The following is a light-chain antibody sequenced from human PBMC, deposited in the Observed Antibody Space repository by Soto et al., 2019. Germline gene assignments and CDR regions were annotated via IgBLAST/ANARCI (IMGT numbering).Light chain of an antibody. CDR2: DVT. CDR1: QSVSNY. Sequence: EIVLTQSPATLSLSPGERATLSCRASQSVSNYLAWYQQKPGQAPRLLFYDVTNRATGIPARFSGSGSGTDFTLTISSLEPEDFAVYYCQSLFTFGPGTKVDIK. V-gene: IGKV3-11*01. J-gene: IGKJ3*01. CDR3: QSLFT.